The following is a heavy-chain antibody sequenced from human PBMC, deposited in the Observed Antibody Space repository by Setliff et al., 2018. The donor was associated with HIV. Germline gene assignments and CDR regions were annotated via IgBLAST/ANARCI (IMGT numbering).Heavy chain of an antibody. Sequence: KTSETLSLTCTVSGGSISSSSYYWGWIRQPPGKGREWIGSIFYSGSANYNPSLRSPVAISVDTSQNQFSLKLTSVTATDTAVYYCARHRYSSSINWFDPWGQGTLVTVSS. V-gene: IGHV4-39*01. CDR1: GGSISSSSYY. CDR2: IFYSGSA. D-gene: IGHD6-13*01. CDR3: ARHRYSSSINWFDP. J-gene: IGHJ5*02.